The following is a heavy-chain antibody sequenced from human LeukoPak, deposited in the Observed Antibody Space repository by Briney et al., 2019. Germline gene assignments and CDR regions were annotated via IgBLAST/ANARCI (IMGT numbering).Heavy chain of an antibody. CDR2: INPSGGST. CDR3: ASEVRAAREYYDSSGYAY. V-gene: IGHV1-46*01. CDR1: GYTFTSYY. J-gene: IGHJ4*02. D-gene: IGHD3-22*01. Sequence: GASVKVSCKASGYTFTSYYMHWVRQAPGQGLEWMGIINPSGGSTSYAQKFQGRVTMTRDTSTSTVYMELSSLRSEDTAVYYCASEVRAAREYYDSSGYAYWGQGTLVTVSS.